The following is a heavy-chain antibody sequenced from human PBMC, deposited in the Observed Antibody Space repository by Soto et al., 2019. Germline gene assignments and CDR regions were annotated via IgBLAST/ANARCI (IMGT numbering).Heavy chain of an antibody. J-gene: IGHJ4*02. Sequence: SETLSLTCTVSGGSISSYYWSWIRQPPGKGLEWIGYVFYSGSTNYNPSLKSRVSISVDTSKNQFSLKLSSVTAADTAVYYCARVYGDYLDYWGQGTLVTVSS. V-gene: IGHV4-59*01. CDR3: ARVYGDYLDY. CDR1: GGSISSYY. D-gene: IGHD4-17*01. CDR2: VFYSGST.